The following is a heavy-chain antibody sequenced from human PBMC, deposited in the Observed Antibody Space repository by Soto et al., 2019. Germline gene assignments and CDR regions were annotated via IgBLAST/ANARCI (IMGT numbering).Heavy chain of an antibody. Sequence: SETLSLTCTVSGASISCFYWSWIRKSAGKGLEWIGRIYATGTTDYNPSLKSRVMMSVDTSKKQFSLKLRSVTAADTAVYYCVRDGTKTLRDWFDPWGQGITVTVSS. CDR3: VRDGTKTLRDWFDP. CDR2: IYATGTT. V-gene: IGHV4-4*07. CDR1: GASISCFY. J-gene: IGHJ5*02. D-gene: IGHD1-1*01.